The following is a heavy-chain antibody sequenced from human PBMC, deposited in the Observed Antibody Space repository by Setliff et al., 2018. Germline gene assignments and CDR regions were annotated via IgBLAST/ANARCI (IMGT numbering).Heavy chain of an antibody. Sequence: PGGSLRLSCTASGFTFSSYWMHWVRQAPGKGLVWVSRINSDGSSTSYADSVKGRFTISRDNAKNTLYLQMNSLRAEDAAVYYCARDYVLRYFDRPHTLWSYYYYGIDVWGQGTTVTVSS. V-gene: IGHV3-74*01. D-gene: IGHD3-9*01. CDR2: INSDGSST. CDR1: GFTFSSYW. CDR3: ARDYVLRYFDRPHTLWSYYYYGIDV. J-gene: IGHJ6*02.